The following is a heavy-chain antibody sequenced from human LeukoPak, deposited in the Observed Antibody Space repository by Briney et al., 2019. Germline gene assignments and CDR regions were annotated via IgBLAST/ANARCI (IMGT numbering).Heavy chain of an antibody. D-gene: IGHD6-19*01. CDR3: ARDRVGSGWPRPYYFEV. CDR1: GHTLTGYY. V-gene: IGHV1-2*02. J-gene: IGHJ4*02. CDR2: INPNTGAT. Sequence: ASVKVSCKASGHTLTGYYLHWVRQAPGQGLEWMGWINPNTGATHSAQKFQGRITMTRDTSISTAYMDLSRLRSDDTAVYYCARDRVGSGWPRPYYFEVWGQGTLVTVSS.